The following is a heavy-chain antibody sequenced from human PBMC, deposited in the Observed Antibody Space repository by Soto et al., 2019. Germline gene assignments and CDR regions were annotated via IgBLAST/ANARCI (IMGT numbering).Heavy chain of an antibody. J-gene: IGHJ6*02. CDR1: GYTFTSYG. CDR3: ARLQYPPLSDYYGMDV. Sequence: QVQLVQSGAEVKKPGASVKVSCKASGYTFTSYGISWVRQAPGQGLEWMGWISAYNGNTNYAQKLQGRVTMTTGTSTSTAYMELRSLRSDDTAVYYCARLQYPPLSDYYGMDVWGQGTTVTVSS. V-gene: IGHV1-18*01. D-gene: IGHD4-4*01. CDR2: ISAYNGNT.